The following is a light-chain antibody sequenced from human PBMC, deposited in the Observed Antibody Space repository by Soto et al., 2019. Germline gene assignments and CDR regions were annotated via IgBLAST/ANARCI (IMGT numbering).Light chain of an antibody. CDR3: SSYTISSTFV. J-gene: IGLJ1*01. Sequence: QSVLTQPASVSGSPGQSITISCTGTSSDVGGYNDVSWYQQHPGKAPNIMIYDVSNRPSGVSNRFSGSKSGTTASLTISGLQDEDESDYYCSSYTISSTFVFGTGTKLTVL. CDR2: DVS. CDR1: SSDVGGYND. V-gene: IGLV2-14*01.